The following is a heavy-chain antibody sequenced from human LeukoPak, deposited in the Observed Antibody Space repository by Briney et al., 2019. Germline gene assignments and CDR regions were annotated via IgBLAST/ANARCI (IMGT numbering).Heavy chain of an antibody. CDR3: VRSDGGYGYANWFDP. Sequence: SETLSLTCTVSGGSISSGGYYWSWIRQHPGKGLEWIGYIYYSGSTYYNPSLKSRVTISVDTSKNQFSLKLSSVTAADTAVYYCVRSDGGYGYANWFDPWGQGTLVTVSS. V-gene: IGHV4-31*03. CDR1: GGSISSGGYY. D-gene: IGHD3-16*01. J-gene: IGHJ5*02. CDR2: IYYSGST.